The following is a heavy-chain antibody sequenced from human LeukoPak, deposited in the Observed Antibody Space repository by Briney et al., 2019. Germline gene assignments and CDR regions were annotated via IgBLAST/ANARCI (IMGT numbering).Heavy chain of an antibody. CDR1: GFTFTSSA. CDR3: ATPAGGGYTFDY. Sequence: ASVKVSCKASGFTFTSSAVQWVRQARGQRLEWIGWIVVGSGNTNYAQKFQERVTITRDMSTSTAYMELSSLRSEDTAVYYCATPAGGGYTFDYWGQGTLVTVSS. D-gene: IGHD2-2*02. CDR2: IVVGSGNT. J-gene: IGHJ4*02. V-gene: IGHV1-58*01.